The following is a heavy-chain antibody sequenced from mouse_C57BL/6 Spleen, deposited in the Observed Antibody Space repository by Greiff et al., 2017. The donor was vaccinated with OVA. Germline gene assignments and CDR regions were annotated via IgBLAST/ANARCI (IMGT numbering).Heavy chain of an antibody. CDR1: GFTFSSYG. J-gene: IGHJ1*03. V-gene: IGHV5-6*01. Sequence: EVQRVESGGDLVKPGGSLKLSCAASGFTFSSYGMSWVRQTPDKRLEWVATISSGGSYTYYPDSVKGRFTISRDNAKNTLYLQMSSLKSEDTAMYYCARHGNLYWYFDVWGTGTTVTVSS. D-gene: IGHD2-1*01. CDR3: ARHGNLYWYFDV. CDR2: ISSGGSYT.